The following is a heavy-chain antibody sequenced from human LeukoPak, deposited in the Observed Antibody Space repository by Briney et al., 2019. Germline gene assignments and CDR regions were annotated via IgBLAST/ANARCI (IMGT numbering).Heavy chain of an antibody. Sequence: SETLSLTCTVSGGSISSSSYYWGWIRQPPGKGLEWIASIYYSGRTYYNPSLKSRVTISVDTPKNHFSLKLSSVTAADTAVYYCARQNWAFDYWGQGTLVTVSS. J-gene: IGHJ4*02. CDR3: ARQNWAFDY. D-gene: IGHD7-27*01. CDR1: GGSISSSSYY. V-gene: IGHV4-39*01. CDR2: IYYSGRT.